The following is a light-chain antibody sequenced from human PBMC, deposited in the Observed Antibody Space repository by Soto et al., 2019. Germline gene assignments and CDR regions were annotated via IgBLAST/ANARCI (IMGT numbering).Light chain of an antibody. J-gene: IGKJ4*01. CDR2: GAC. V-gene: IGKV3-15*01. Sequence: EIVMTQSPATLSVSPGERATLSCRASQSISTNLAWYQQKPGQSPRLLIFGACTRSAGIPVRFSGSGSGTEFTLTISSLQSEDFAVYHCQHYNAQPLTFGGGTKVEIK. CDR3: QHYNAQPLT. CDR1: QSISTN.